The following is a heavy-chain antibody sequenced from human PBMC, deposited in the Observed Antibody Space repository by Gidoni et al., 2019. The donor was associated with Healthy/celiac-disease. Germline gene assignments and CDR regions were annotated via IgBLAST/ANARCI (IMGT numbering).Heavy chain of an antibody. J-gene: IGHJ3*02. D-gene: IGHD3-22*01. Sequence: QVTLTESGPALVKPTQTLTLTGTFSGFSLSTSGMCVSWIRQPPGKALEWLARIDWDDDKYYSTSLKTRLTISKDTSKNQVVLTMTNMDPVDTATYYCARRDSSGYYGSAFNIWGQGTMVTVSS. CDR1: GFSLSTSGMC. CDR3: ARRDSSGYYGSAFNI. V-gene: IGHV2-70*15. CDR2: IDWDDDK.